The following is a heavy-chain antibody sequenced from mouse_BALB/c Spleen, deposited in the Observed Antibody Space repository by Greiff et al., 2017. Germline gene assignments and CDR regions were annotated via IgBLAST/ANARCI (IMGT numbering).Heavy chain of an antibody. J-gene: IGHJ3*01. CDR3: ARQGTGVAY. D-gene: IGHD3-3*01. CDR2: ISSGGSYT. Sequence: EVKLVESGGDLVKPGGSLKLSCAASGFTFSSYGMSWVRQTPDKRLEWVATISSGGSYTYYPDSVKGRFTISRDNAKNTLYLQMSSLKSEDTAMYYCARQGTGVAYWGQGTLVTVSA. V-gene: IGHV5-6*01. CDR1: GFTFSSYG.